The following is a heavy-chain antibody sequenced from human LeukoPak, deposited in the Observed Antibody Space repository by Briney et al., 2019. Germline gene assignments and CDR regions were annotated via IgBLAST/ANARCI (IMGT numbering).Heavy chain of an antibody. J-gene: IGHJ3*02. Sequence: GASVKVSRKASGGTFSSYAISWVRQAPGQGLEWMGGIIPIFGTANYAQKFQGRVTITTDESTSTAYMELSSLRSEDTAVYYCASPGGRDGYKGGAFDIWGQGTMVTVSS. CDR2: IIPIFGTA. CDR3: ASPGGRDGYKGGAFDI. D-gene: IGHD5-24*01. CDR1: GGTFSSYA. V-gene: IGHV1-69*05.